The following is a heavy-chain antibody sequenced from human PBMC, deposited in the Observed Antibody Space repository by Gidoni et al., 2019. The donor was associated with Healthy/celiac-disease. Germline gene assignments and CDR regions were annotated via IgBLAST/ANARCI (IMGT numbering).Heavy chain of an antibody. CDR2: INHSGST. J-gene: IGHJ4*02. D-gene: IGHD3-3*01. Sequence: QVQLQQWGAGLLKPSETLSLTCAVYGGSFSGYYWSWIRQPPGKGLEWIGEINHSGSTNYNPSLKSRVTISVDTSKNQFSLKLSSVTAADTAVYYCAREGYYDFWSGYRYDYGGQGTLVTVSS. CDR1: GGSFSGYY. CDR3: AREGYYDFWSGYRYDY. V-gene: IGHV4-34*01.